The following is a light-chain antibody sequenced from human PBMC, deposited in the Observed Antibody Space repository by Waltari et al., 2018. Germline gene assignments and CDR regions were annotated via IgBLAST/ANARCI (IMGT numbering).Light chain of an antibody. CDR2: DKN. Sequence: SSELTQDPAVCVAMGQTVTITCQGNGLRSYYASWYQQRPGQAPILIMYDKNNRPSGVPDRFSGSNSDNTASLTITGAQAEDEASYYCHSRDASGVGGSFGGGTKLTVL. V-gene: IGLV3-19*01. CDR1: GLRSYY. J-gene: IGLJ2*01. CDR3: HSRDASGVGGS.